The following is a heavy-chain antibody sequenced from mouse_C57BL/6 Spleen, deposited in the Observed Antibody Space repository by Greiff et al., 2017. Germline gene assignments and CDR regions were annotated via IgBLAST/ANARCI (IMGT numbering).Heavy chain of an antibody. Sequence: EVQLQESGPGLVKPSQSLSLTCSVTGYSITSGYYWNWIRQFPGNKLEWMGYISYDGINNYNPSLKNRISITRYTSKNPFFLKLNSVTTEDTTTYYCARVGATVVENYFDYWGQGTTLTVSS. J-gene: IGHJ2*01. V-gene: IGHV3-6*01. CDR1: GYSITSGYY. CDR2: ISYDGIN. D-gene: IGHD1-1*01. CDR3: ARVGATVVENYFDY.